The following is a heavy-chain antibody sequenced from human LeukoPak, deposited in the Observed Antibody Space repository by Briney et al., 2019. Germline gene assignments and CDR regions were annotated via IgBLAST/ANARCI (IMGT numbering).Heavy chain of an antibody. CDR1: GFAFRSYA. CDR2: ISGSGGST. D-gene: IGHD3-22*01. J-gene: IGHJ4*02. V-gene: IGHV3-23*01. Sequence: GGSLRLSCAASGFAFRSYAMSWVRQAPGKGLEWASAISGSGGSTYYADSVKGRFTISRDNSKNTLYLQMNSLRAEDTAVYYCAKYVNYYYDSSGYLSWGQGTLVTVSS. CDR3: AKYVNYYYDSSGYLS.